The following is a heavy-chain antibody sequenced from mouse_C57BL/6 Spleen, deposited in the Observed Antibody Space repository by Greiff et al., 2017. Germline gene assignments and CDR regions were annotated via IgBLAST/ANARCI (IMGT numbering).Heavy chain of an antibody. J-gene: IGHJ3*01. Sequence: QVQLQQPGAELVKPGASVKLSCKASGYTFTSYWMHWVKQRPGQGLEWIGMIHPNSGSTNYNEKFKSKATLTVDKSSRTAYMQLSSLTSEDSAVYYCAREGASGFAYWGQGTLVTVSA. CDR1: GYTFTSYW. CDR3: AREGASGFAY. CDR2: IHPNSGST. V-gene: IGHV1-64*01. D-gene: IGHD6-1*01.